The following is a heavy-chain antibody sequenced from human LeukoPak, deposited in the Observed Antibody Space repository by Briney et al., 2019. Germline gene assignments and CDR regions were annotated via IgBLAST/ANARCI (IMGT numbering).Heavy chain of an antibody. CDR2: MNPNSGNT. D-gene: IGHD3-3*01. CDR3: ASGSASKYYDFWSGYFRLDD. V-gene: IGHV1-8*01. J-gene: IGHJ4*02. Sequence: GASVKVSYKASGYTFTSYDINWVRQATGHGLEWMGWMNPNSGNTGYAQKFQGRVTMTTNTSISTAYMQLSSLRSEDTAVYYCASGSASKYYDFWSGYFRLDDWGQGTLVSVSS. CDR1: GYTFTSYD.